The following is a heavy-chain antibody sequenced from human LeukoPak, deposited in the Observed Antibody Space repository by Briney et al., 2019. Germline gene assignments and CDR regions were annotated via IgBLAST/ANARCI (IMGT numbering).Heavy chain of an antibody. CDR3: ARSSLTHDTPAYYPPDFDH. CDR1: GFTFSGYA. D-gene: IGHD3-22*01. V-gene: IGHV3-30*04. Sequence: GGSLRLSCAASGFTFSGYAMHWVRQAPGKGLEWVAVISNDGSDKYYADSVKGRYTISRDNSKNTLYLQMNSLRAEDTAVFYCARSSLTHDTPAYYPPDFDHWGQGTLVTVSS. J-gene: IGHJ4*02. CDR2: ISNDGSDK.